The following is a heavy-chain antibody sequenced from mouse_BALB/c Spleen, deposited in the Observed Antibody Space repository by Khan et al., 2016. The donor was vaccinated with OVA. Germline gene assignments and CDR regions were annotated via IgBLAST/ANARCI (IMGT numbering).Heavy chain of an antibody. Sequence: QVQLKESGPGLVQPSQSLSITCTVSGFSLNNYSVHWVRQSPGKGLEWLGVIWSAGSTDYNAAFISRLTISTDNSRSQVFFKMNSLQPNDTAIYNCARRGYDYGRGALFAYWGQGTLVTVSA. CDR1: GFSLNNYS. CDR3: ARRGYDYGRGALFAY. J-gene: IGHJ3*01. CDR2: IWSAGST. V-gene: IGHV2-2*02. D-gene: IGHD2-4*01.